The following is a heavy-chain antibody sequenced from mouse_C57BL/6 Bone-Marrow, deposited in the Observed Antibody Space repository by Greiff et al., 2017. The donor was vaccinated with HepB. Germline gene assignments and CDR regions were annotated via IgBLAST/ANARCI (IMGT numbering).Heavy chain of an antibody. CDR1: GFTFSDYG. D-gene: IGHD1-1*01. J-gene: IGHJ1*03. V-gene: IGHV5-17*01. CDR3: ARDYGSSPNV. CDR2: ISSGSSTI. Sequence: EVQVVESGGGLVKPGGSLKLSCAASGFTFSDYGMHWVRQAPEKGLEWVAYISSGSSTIYYADTVKGRFTISRDNAKNTLFLQMTSLRSEDTAMYYCARDYGSSPNVWGTGTTVTVSS.